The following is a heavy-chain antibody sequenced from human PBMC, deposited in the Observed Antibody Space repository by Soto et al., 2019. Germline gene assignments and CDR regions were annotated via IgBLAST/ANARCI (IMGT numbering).Heavy chain of an antibody. V-gene: IGHV4-59*01. CDR2: IYYTGRS. CDR3: ARDLAIGGFFDP. J-gene: IGHJ5*02. Sequence: WTWLRQPPGKELQWIGYIYYTGRSNYNPSLKSRVTMSVDTSKNQFSLRLSSVTAADTAIYYCARDLAIGGFFDPWGQGTLVTVSS. D-gene: IGHD3-10*01.